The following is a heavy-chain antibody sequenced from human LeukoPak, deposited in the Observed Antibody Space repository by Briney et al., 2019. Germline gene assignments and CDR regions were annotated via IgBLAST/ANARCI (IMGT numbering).Heavy chain of an antibody. Sequence: GESLKISCKGSGYSFTSYWIGWVRQMPGKGLEWMGIIYPGDSDTRYSPSFQGQVTISADKSISTAYLQWSSLRASDTAMYYCASTSWDYYYGMDAWGQGTTVTVSS. CDR2: IYPGDSDT. CDR1: GYSFTSYW. CDR3: ASTSWDYYYGMDA. V-gene: IGHV5-51*01. J-gene: IGHJ6*02.